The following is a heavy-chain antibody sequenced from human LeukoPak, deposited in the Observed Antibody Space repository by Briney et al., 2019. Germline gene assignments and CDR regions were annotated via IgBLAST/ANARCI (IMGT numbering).Heavy chain of an antibody. D-gene: IGHD6-19*01. CDR3: ARDLKRGYSSGRYSWGTGSSNDF. CDR1: GYTFTSYG. J-gene: IGHJ4*02. V-gene: IGHV1-18*01. CDR2: ISGYNGNT. Sequence: GASVKVSCKASGYTFTSYGISWVRQAPGQGLEWMGWISGYNGNTNYAQKFQGRVTMTRDTSISTAYMELSRLRSDDTAVYYCARDLKRGYSSGRYSWGTGSSNDFWGQGTLVTVSS.